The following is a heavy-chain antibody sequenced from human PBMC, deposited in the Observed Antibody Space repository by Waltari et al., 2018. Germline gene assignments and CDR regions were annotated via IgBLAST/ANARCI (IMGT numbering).Heavy chain of an antibody. Sequence: EVQLVESGGGLVQPGGSLRLSCATSGFTFSDNWMNWVRQAPGKGLEWVANIKEDGSVTHYVDSVKGRFTISSDNAKNSLYLQMNSLRTEDTAVYYCARGGDTIVVVDGTRFYHYGVDVWGQGTTVIVSS. CDR1: GFTFSDNW. J-gene: IGHJ6*02. CDR3: ARGGDTIVVVDGTRFYHYGVDV. V-gene: IGHV3-7*01. D-gene: IGHD2-15*01. CDR2: IKEDGSVT.